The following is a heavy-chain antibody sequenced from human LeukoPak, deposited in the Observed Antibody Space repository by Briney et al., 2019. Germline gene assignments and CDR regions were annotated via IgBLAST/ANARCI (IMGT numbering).Heavy chain of an antibody. Sequence: SETLSLPRTVSGSSIINTYYWGWVPQSPGKGLEWIGSIHHCGNRFQSGSTNYHPSLRSRVTVSADTSKNQFSLTLSSVTAADTAVYFCARNASGCFFNDWGQGILVTVSS. CDR3: ARNASGCFFND. D-gene: IGHD6-25*01. CDR1: GSSIINTYY. J-gene: IGHJ1*01. V-gene: IGHV4-38-2*02. CDR2: IHHCGNRFQSGST.